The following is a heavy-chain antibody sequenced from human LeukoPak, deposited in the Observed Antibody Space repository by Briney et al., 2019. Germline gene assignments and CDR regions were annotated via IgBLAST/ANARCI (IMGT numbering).Heavy chain of an antibody. CDR3: AACSYYYDSSGYYPW. CDR1: SDSISRFY. Sequence: SETLSLTCTVSSDSISRFYWNWIRQPPGKGLEWIGYIHYSGSTNYNPSLKSRVTISVDSSKNQFSLRLSPVTAADTAVYYCAACSYYYDSSGYYPWWGQGTLVTVSS. D-gene: IGHD3-22*01. J-gene: IGHJ4*02. V-gene: IGHV4-59*01. CDR2: IHYSGST.